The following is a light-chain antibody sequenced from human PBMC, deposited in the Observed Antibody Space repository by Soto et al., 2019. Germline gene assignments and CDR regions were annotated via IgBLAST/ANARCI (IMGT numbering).Light chain of an antibody. V-gene: IGLV1-51*01. CDR3: ATWDSSLSAGV. J-gene: IGLJ2*01. Sequence: QSVLTQPPSVSAAPGQKVTISCSGSSSNIGNNYVFWYQQLPGTAPKLLIYDNDKRPSGIPDRFSGSESGTSATLGITGLETGDEADYYCATWDSSLSAGVFGGGTKLTVL. CDR1: SSNIGNNY. CDR2: DND.